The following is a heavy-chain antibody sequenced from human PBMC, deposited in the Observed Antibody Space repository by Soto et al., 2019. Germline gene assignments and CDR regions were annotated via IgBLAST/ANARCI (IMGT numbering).Heavy chain of an antibody. V-gene: IGHV1-46*01. CDR3: ARRGACISTSCSLDY. D-gene: IGHD2-2*01. CDR2: INPSGGST. Sequence: QVQLVQSGAEVKKPGASVKVSCKASGYTFTSYYIHWVRQAPGQGLEWMGIINPSGGSTTYAQKFQGRVTVTRDTSTRTVYMELSSLRSEDTAVYYCARRGACISTSCSLDYWGQGTLVTVSS. J-gene: IGHJ4*02. CDR1: GYTFTSYY.